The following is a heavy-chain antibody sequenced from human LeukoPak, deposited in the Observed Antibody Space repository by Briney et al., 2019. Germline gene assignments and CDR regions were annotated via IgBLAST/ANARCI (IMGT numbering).Heavy chain of an antibody. Sequence: GGSLRLSCAACGFTFSSYEMNWVRQAPGKGLEWVSYISSSGSTIYYADSVKGRFTISRDNAKNSLYLQMNSLRAEDTAVYYCARPPNYCSGGSCYSGYWGQGTLVTVSS. J-gene: IGHJ4*02. V-gene: IGHV3-48*03. CDR2: ISSSGSTI. CDR1: GFTFSSYE. D-gene: IGHD2-15*01. CDR3: ARPPNYCSGGSCYSGY.